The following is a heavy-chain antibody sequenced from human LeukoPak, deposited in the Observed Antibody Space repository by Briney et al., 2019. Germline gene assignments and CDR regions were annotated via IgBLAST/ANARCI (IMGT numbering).Heavy chain of an antibody. CDR2: ISGSGGST. V-gene: IGHV3-23*01. Sequence: GGSLRLSCVASGFTFRTYRMHWVRQAPGKGLEWVSAISGSGGSTYYADSVKGRFTISRDNSKNTLYLQMNSLRAEDTAVYYCAKDIFASYGSGSQLGMDVWGQGTTVTVSS. J-gene: IGHJ6*02. D-gene: IGHD3-10*01. CDR1: GFTFRTYR. CDR3: AKDIFASYGSGSQLGMDV.